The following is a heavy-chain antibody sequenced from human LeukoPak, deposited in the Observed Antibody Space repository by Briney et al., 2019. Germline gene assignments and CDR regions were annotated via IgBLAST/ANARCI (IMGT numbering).Heavy chain of an antibody. V-gene: IGHV1-8*03. D-gene: IGHD3-3*01. CDR3: AIWSGYYPVDAFDV. J-gene: IGHJ3*01. CDR2: MTPNSGHS. Sequence: GASVKVSCKASGYTFTSSAINWVRQATGQGLEWMGWMTPNSGHSGYAQKFQGRVTFTRNTSISTAYMELSNLRSEDTAVYYCAIWSGYYPVDAFDVWGQGTVVTVSS. CDR1: GYTFTSSA.